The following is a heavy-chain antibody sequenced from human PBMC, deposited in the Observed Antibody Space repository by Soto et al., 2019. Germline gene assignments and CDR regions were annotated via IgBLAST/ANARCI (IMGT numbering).Heavy chain of an antibody. Sequence: ALLKGACKASGYTFSSYAMHWVRQAPGQRLEWMGWINAGNGNTKYSQKFQGRVTITADESTSTAYMELSSLRSEDTAVYYCARVGSAGTVDYWGQGTLVTVSS. CDR3: ARVGSAGTVDY. V-gene: IGHV1-3*01. D-gene: IGHD6-19*01. CDR1: GYTFSSYA. CDR2: INAGNGNT. J-gene: IGHJ4*02.